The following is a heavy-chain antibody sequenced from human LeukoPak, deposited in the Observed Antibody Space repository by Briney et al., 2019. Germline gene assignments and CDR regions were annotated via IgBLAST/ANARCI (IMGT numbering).Heavy chain of an antibody. D-gene: IGHD6-19*01. CDR1: GFTFSSYA. J-gene: IGHJ4*02. CDR2: ISGSGGST. V-gene: IGHV3-23*01. Sequence: PGGSLRLSCAASGFTFSSYAMSWVRQAPGKGLEWVSGISGSGGSTHYADSVKGRFTISRDNSKTTVYLQVNSLRAEDTALYYCAKDRSIAVASTTAFEYWGQGTLVTVSS. CDR3: AKDRSIAVASTTAFEY.